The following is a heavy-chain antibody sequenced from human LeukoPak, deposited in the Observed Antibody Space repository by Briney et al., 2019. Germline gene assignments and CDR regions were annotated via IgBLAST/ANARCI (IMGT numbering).Heavy chain of an antibody. CDR3: GGERGWYAFDI. Sequence: PGGSLRLSCAASGFTFSDYCMNWVRQAPGKGLVWVSYINSDGRTTTYADSVKGRFTISRDNAKNTLYLQMNSLRAGDTAVYYCGGERGWYAFDIWGQGKVVSVS. CDR2: INSDGRTT. D-gene: IGHD6-19*01. V-gene: IGHV3-74*01. CDR1: GFTFSDYC. J-gene: IGHJ3*02.